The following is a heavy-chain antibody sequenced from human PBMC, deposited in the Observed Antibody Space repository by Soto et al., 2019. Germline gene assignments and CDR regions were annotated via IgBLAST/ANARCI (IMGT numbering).Heavy chain of an antibody. D-gene: IGHD3-22*01. CDR2: ISDSGTWT. V-gene: IGHV3-23*01. Sequence: RGSLSLSCGASGFTFSTSAMGWVRQAPGKGLQWVSTISDSGTWTYYADSVKGRFTVSRDNSENTLYLHMNSLRAEDTAVYFCAKIKDYENSGFYRPFDCWGQGDLVTVSS. J-gene: IGHJ4*02. CDR3: AKIKDYENSGFYRPFDC. CDR1: GFTFSTSA.